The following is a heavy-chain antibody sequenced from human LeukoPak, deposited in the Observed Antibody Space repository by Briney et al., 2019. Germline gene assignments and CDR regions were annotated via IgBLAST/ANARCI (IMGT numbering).Heavy chain of an antibody. Sequence: GSLRLSCAASGFPFSSYSMNWVRPAPGKGLEWVSCISSSSSYICYADSIKGRFTISRDNAKNSLYLQMNSLRAEDTAVYYCARDLGQLGSIGWFDPWGQGTLVTVSS. CDR1: GFPFSSYS. CDR3: ARDLGQLGSIGWFDP. V-gene: IGHV3-21*01. J-gene: IGHJ5*02. CDR2: ISSSSSYI. D-gene: IGHD6-6*01.